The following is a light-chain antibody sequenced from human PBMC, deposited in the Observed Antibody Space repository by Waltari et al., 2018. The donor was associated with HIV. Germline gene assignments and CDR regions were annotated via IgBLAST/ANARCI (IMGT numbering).Light chain of an antibody. CDR1: NLGHKH. J-gene: IGLJ2*01. CDR3: QAWTMPGSI. CDR2: QNN. V-gene: IGLV3-1*01. Sequence: SSEWSQPPSVSVSSGQTVTITGSGDNLGHKHVYWYQQRPGQSPVLVMSQNNNRPPGILERYSGSKSGNTASLTISGTPTVDEATEYCQAWTMPGSIFGGVTILTVL.